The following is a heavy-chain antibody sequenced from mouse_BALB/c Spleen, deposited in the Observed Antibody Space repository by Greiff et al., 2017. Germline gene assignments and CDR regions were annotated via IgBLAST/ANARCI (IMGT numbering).Heavy chain of an antibody. CDR2: INPYYGST. CDR1: GYSFTDYI. CDR3: ARSYYGSSLSMDY. J-gene: IGHJ4*01. D-gene: IGHD1-1*01. Sequence: VQLQQTGPELVKPGASVKISCKASGYSFTDYIMLWVKQSHGKSLEWIGNINPYYGSTSYNLKFKGKATLTVDKSSSTAYMQLNSLTSEDSAVYYCARSYYGSSLSMDYWGQGTSVTVSS. V-gene: IGHV1-39*01.